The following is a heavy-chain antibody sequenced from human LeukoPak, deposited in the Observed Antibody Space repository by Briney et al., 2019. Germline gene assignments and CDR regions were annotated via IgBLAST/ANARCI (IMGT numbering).Heavy chain of an antibody. J-gene: IGHJ4*02. CDR3: ARLRCRGGSCYSVWDF. CDR2: IDPSDSYT. D-gene: IGHD2-15*01. Sequence: HGESLKISCKGSGSSFTTYWISWVRQLPGKGLEWMGMIDPSDSYTNYSPSFQGHVTISSDKSISTAYLQWSSLKASDTAIYYCARLRCRGGSCYSVWDFWGQGTLVTVSS. CDR1: GSSFTTYW. V-gene: IGHV5-10-1*01.